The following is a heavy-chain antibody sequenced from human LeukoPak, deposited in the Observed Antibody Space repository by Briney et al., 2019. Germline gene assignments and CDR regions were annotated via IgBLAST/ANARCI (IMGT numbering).Heavy chain of an antibody. CDR3: ARGGTTVTTLNWFDP. V-gene: IGHV4-30-4*08. CDR1: GGSISSGDYY. D-gene: IGHD4-17*01. CDR2: IYYSGST. Sequence: PSQTLSLICTVSGGSISSGDYYWSWIRQPPGKGLEWIGYIYYSGSTYYNPSLKSRVTISVDTSKNQFSLKLSSVTAADTAVYYCARGGTTVTTLNWFDPWGREPWSPSPQ. J-gene: IGHJ5*02.